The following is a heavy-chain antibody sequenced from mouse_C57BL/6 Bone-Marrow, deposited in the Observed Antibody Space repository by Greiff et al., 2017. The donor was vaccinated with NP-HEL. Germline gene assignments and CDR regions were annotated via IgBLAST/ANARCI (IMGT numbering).Heavy chain of an antibody. J-gene: IGHJ3*01. CDR3: TPFITTVVEAAY. CDR1: GFTFSDAW. Sequence: EVKLEESGGGLVQPGGSMKLSCAASGFTFSDAWMDWVRQSPEQGLEWVAEIRHQANNHATYYAEYVKGRFTISIDDSKSSVYLQMNSLRAEDTGIYYCTPFITTVVEAAYWGQGTLVTVSA. D-gene: IGHD1-1*01. CDR2: IRHQANNHAT. V-gene: IGHV6-6*01.